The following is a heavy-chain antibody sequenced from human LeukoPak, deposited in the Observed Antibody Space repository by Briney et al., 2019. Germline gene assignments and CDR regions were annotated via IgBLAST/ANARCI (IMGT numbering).Heavy chain of an antibody. CDR1: GFTFSSYW. V-gene: IGHV3-74*01. CDR2: INSDGSST. Sequence: GGSLRLSCAASGFTFSSYWMHWVRKAPGKGLVWDSRINSDGSSTSYADPVKGRFTISRDNAKSTLYLQMNSLRAEDTAVYYCARGGWLYPSYFDYCGQGTLVTVSS. J-gene: IGHJ4*02. CDR3: ARGGWLYPSYFDY. D-gene: IGHD2-2*02.